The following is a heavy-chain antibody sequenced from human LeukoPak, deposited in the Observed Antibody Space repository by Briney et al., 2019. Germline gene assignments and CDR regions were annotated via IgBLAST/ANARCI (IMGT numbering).Heavy chain of an antibody. CDR1: GGSFSGYY. CDR3: ARGAMDVDIVATIRLGLDY. D-gene: IGHD5-12*01. V-gene: IGHV4-34*01. Sequence: SETLSLTCAVYGGSFSGYYWSWIRQPPGKGLEWIGEINHSGSTNYNPSLKSRVTISVDTSKNQFSLQLSSVTAADMAVYYCARGAMDVDIVATIRLGLDYWGQGTLVTVSS. J-gene: IGHJ4*02. CDR2: INHSGST.